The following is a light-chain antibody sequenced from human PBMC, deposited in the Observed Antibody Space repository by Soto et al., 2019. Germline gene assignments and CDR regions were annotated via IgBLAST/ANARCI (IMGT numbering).Light chain of an antibody. CDR3: QQSHSMPYT. J-gene: IGKJ2*01. CDR2: GAS. Sequence: DIQMTQSPSPLSASVGDRVTISCRASQNINMYLNWYQQIPGKAPKLLIFGASWLQTGVPSRFSGSGSGTDFTLTISSLQPEDFAIYYCQQSHSMPYTFGPGTKLDIK. V-gene: IGKV1-39*01. CDR1: QNINMY.